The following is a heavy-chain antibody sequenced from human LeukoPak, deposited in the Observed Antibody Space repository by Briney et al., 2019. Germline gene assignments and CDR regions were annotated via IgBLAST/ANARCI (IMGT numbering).Heavy chain of an antibody. CDR2: IYYSGST. CDR3: ARVAPTVTEIDY. Sequence: SETLSLTCTVSGGSISSHYWSWIRQPPGKGLEWIGYIYYSGSTNYNPSLKSRGTISVDTSKNQFSLKLSSVTAADTAVYYCARVAPTVTEIDYWGQGTLVTVSS. J-gene: IGHJ4*02. CDR1: GGSISSHY. D-gene: IGHD4-17*01. V-gene: IGHV4-59*11.